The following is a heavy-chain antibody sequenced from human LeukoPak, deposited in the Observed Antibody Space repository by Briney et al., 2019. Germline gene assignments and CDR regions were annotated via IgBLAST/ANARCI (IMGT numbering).Heavy chain of an antibody. D-gene: IGHD3-22*01. J-gene: IGHJ5*02. Sequence: PGGSLRLSCVASGFSITSYNMNWVRQAPGKGLELVASTTSGSDYIYYADSVKGRFTISRDNAKNSLYLQMNSLRAEDTAVYFCARSITMIVDWFDPWGQGTLVTVSS. V-gene: IGHV3-21*01. CDR3: ARSITMIVDWFDP. CDR2: TTSGSDYI. CDR1: GFSITSYN.